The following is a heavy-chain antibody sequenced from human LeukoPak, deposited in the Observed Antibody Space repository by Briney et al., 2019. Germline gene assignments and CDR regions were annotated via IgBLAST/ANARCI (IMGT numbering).Heavy chain of an antibody. CDR2: IIPILGIA. Sequence: SVKVSCKAAGGTFSSYTISWVRQAPGQGLEWMGRIIPILGIANYAQKFQGRVTITADKSTSTAYMELSSLRSEDTAVYYCARYYYDSSGPGAFDPWGQGTLVTVSS. J-gene: IGHJ5*02. CDR3: ARYYYDSSGPGAFDP. D-gene: IGHD3-22*01. V-gene: IGHV1-69*02. CDR1: GGTFSSYT.